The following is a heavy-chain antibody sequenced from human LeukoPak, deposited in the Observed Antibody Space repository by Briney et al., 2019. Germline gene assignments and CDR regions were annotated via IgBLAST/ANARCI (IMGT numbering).Heavy chain of an antibody. CDR2: ISGSGGST. D-gene: IGHD2-2*01. Sequence: PGGSLRLSCAASGLTFSSYAMSWVRQAPGKGLEWVSAISGSGGSTYYADSVKGRFTISRDNSKNTLYLQMNSLRAEDTAVYYCAKGPIVVVPAALDYWGQGTLVTVSS. V-gene: IGHV3-23*01. CDR3: AKGPIVVVPAALDY. CDR1: GLTFSSYA. J-gene: IGHJ4*02.